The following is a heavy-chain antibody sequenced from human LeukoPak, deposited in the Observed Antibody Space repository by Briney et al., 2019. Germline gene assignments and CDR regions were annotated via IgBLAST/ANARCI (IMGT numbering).Heavy chain of an antibody. V-gene: IGHV3-23*01. CDR1: GLTFSSYT. CDR2: ISGSGDST. Sequence: GGSLRLSCAASGLTFSSYTMSWVRQAPGKGLEWVSAISGSGDSTYYGDSVKGRFTISRDNSKNTLYLQMNSLRAEDTAVYYCAKTRPLDSSSWSHGDYWGQGTLVTVSS. J-gene: IGHJ4*02. CDR3: AKTRPLDSSSWSHGDY. D-gene: IGHD6-13*01.